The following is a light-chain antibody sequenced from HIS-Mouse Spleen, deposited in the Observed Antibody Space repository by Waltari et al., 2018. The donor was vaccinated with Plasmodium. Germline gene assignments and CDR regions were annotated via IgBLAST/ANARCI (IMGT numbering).Light chain of an antibody. CDR2: EDS. CDR1: ALPKKY. V-gene: IGLV3-10*01. Sequence: SYELTQPPSVSVSPGQTARITCSGDALPKKYAYWYQQKSGQAPVLVFYEDSKRPSGIPERFSGSSSGTMATLTIRWAQVEDEADYYCYSTDSSGNHRVFGGGTKLTVL. J-gene: IGLJ3*02. CDR3: YSTDSSGNHRV.